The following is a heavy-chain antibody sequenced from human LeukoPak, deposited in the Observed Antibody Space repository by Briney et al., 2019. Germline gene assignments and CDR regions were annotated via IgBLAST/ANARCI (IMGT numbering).Heavy chain of an antibody. Sequence: GASVKVSCKASGYTFSSYYVHWVRQAPGQGLEWMGMIIPSDGFTSYAQKFQGRVTMTRDMSTSTVYMEPSRLSSDDTAVYYCARDCSGWYMCWGQGTLVTVSS. V-gene: IGHV1-46*01. CDR2: IIPSDGFT. CDR3: ARDCSGWYMC. CDR1: GYTFSSYY. D-gene: IGHD6-19*01. J-gene: IGHJ4*02.